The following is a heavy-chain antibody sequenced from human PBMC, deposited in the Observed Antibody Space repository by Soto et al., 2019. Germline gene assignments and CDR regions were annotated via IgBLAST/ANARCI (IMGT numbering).Heavy chain of an antibody. V-gene: IGHV4-59*01. J-gene: IGHJ6*02. CDR2: IYDTGISGYTPST. Sequence: SEPLSLTCTVSGGSITSSYWSWIRRPPGKGLEWIAYIYDTGISGYTPSTSYNPSLKSRVTMSVDTSKSQFSLKLTSVTAADTAVYYCARGEDAFFYYGLDVWGQGITVTVSS. CDR1: GGSITSSY. CDR3: ARGEDAFFYYGLDV.